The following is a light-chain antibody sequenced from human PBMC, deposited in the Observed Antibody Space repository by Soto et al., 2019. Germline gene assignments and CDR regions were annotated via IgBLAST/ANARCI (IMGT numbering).Light chain of an antibody. CDR2: DAS. V-gene: IGKV3-11*01. Sequence: EIVLTQSPVTLSLSPGERATLSCRASQSVSSSLAWYQQKPGQAPRLLIYDASNRATGIPARFRGSGSGTDFTLTISSLEPEDCADYYCQQRSNWLFTFGPGTTVDVK. CDR1: QSVSSS. J-gene: IGKJ3*01. CDR3: QQRSNWLFT.